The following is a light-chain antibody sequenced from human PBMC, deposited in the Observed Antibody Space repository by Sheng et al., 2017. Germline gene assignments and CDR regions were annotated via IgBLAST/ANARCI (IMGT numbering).Light chain of an antibody. CDR2: GVS. CDR3: QQTFSSLWT. Sequence: DIQMTQSPSFLSAYVGDRVTITCRASQSVDDSLNWYQQKPGEAPRLLIFGVSNLQIGVPFRFSGGKSGTDFTLTISGLQVGDSATYYCQQTFSSLWTFGQGTKVEIK. J-gene: IGKJ1*01. V-gene: IGKV1-39*01. CDR1: QSVDDS.